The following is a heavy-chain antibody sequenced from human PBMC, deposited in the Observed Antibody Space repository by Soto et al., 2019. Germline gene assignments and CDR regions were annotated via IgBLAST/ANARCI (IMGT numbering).Heavy chain of an antibody. CDR2: ISGSGGST. J-gene: IGHJ3*02. V-gene: IGHV3-23*01. D-gene: IGHD3-16*01. CDR3: AKGYRGFDDSDAFDI. Sequence: PRKGLEWVSAISGSGGSTYYADSVKGRFTISRDNSKNTLYLQMNSLRAEDTAVYYCAKGYRGFDDSDAFDIWGQGTMVTVSS.